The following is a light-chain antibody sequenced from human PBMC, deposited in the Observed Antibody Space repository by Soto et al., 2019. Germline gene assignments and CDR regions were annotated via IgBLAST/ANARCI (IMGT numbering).Light chain of an antibody. CDR3: QDCSSYPWT. CDR2: KAS. CDR1: QSLSNW. J-gene: IGKJ1*01. V-gene: IGKV1-5*03. Sequence: DIQMTQSPSTLSASVGDRVTISCRASQSLSNWLAWYQQKPGKAPKVLIYKASSLESGVPSRFSGNGSGTEFSLTISSLQPDDFATYYCQDCSSYPWTFGQGTKVAIK.